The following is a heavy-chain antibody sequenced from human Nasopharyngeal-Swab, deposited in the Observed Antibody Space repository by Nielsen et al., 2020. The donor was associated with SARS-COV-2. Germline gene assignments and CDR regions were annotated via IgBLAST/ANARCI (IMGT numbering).Heavy chain of an antibody. V-gene: IGHV1-18*01. CDR3: ARDPEQTGWDRVIKQIYYYYGMDV. Sequence: ASVKVSCKASGYTFTTYGISWVRQAPGQGLEWMGWISAYNGNTNYAQKFQGRVTMATDTSTSTAYMELRSLRSDDTAVYYCARDPEQTGWDRVIKQIYYYYGMDVWGQGTTVTVSS. CDR1: GYTFTTYG. CDR2: ISAYNGNT. J-gene: IGHJ6*02. D-gene: IGHD3-22*01.